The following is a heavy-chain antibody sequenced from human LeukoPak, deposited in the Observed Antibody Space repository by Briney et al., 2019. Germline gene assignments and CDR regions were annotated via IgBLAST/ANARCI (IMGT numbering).Heavy chain of an antibody. J-gene: IGHJ4*02. CDR1: GFTFSSYG. D-gene: IGHD2-21*02. CDR3: ARDQMHIVVVTAIDY. V-gene: IGHV3-33*01. Sequence: PEGSLRLSCAASGFTFSSYGMHWVRQAPGKGLEWVAVIWYDGSNKYYADSVKGRFTISRDNSKNTLYLQMNSLRAEDTAVYYCARDQMHIVVVTAIDYWGQGTLVTVSS. CDR2: IWYDGSNK.